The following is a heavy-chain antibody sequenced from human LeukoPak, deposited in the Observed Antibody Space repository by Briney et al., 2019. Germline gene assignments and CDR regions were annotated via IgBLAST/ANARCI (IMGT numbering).Heavy chain of an antibody. J-gene: IGHJ4*02. CDR1: GFTFGDYG. V-gene: IGHV3-20*04. Sequence: GGSLRLSCAASGFTFGDYGMTWVRQAPGKGLEWVSAINWNGGNTAYADSVKGRFTISRDNAKNSLYLQMTSLRAEDTAFYYCARRVGATWLDYWGQGTLVTVSS. CDR3: ARRVGATWLDY. CDR2: INWNGGNT. D-gene: IGHD1-26*01.